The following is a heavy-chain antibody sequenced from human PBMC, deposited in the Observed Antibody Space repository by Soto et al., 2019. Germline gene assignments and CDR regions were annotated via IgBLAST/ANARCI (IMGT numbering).Heavy chain of an antibody. CDR2: ISSNGGST. Sequence: GSLRLSCSASGFTFSSYAMHWVRQAPGKGLEYVSAISSNGGSTYYADSVKGRFTISRDNSKNTLYLQMSSLRAEDTAVYYCVKDSSGWYPPSWFDPWGQGTLVTVSS. D-gene: IGHD6-19*01. CDR3: VKDSSGWYPPSWFDP. CDR1: GFTFSSYA. J-gene: IGHJ5*02. V-gene: IGHV3-64D*08.